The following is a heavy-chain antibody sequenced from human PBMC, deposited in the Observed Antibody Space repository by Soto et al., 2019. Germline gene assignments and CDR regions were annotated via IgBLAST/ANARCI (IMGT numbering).Heavy chain of an antibody. V-gene: IGHV4-4*07. CDR3: AREGSYSAYNFAHGIQLWSFDF. J-gene: IGHJ4*02. CDR1: GGSINTFY. D-gene: IGHD5-12*01. CDR2: IFSSGST. Sequence: SETLSLTCTVSGGSINTFYWSWVRQPAGKGLEWIGRIFSSGSTSFNPSLESRVAMLVDTSKNHFSLNLSSVTAADMAGYYCAREGSYSAYNFAHGIQLWSFDFWGQGALVTVSS.